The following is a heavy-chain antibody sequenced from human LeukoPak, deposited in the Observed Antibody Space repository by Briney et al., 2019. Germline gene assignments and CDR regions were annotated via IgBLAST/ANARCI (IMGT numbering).Heavy chain of an antibody. D-gene: IGHD3-3*01. J-gene: IGHJ4*02. CDR2: IWFDESVK. CDR1: GFTFNTYG. Sequence: PGGSLRLSCAASGFTFNTYGMHWVRQAPGQGLEWVAAIWFDESVKHYSDAVKGRFTISRDNSLNTLYLQMNSLRVEDTAIYYCAKDTGVQFLEPAFWGQGTLVTVSS. V-gene: IGHV3-33*06. CDR3: AKDTGVQFLEPAF.